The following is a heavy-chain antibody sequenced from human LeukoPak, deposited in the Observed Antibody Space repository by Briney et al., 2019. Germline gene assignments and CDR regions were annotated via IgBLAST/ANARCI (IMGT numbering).Heavy chain of an antibody. J-gene: IGHJ4*02. Sequence: ASAEVSCKASGYTFTSNYIHWVRQAPGQGLEWMGMIYPRDGSTSYAQKFQGRVTVTRDTSTSTVHMELSGLRSEDTAVYYCARDQEGFDYWGQGTLVTVSS. V-gene: IGHV1-46*01. CDR2: IYPRDGST. CDR1: GYTFTSNY. CDR3: ARDQEGFDY.